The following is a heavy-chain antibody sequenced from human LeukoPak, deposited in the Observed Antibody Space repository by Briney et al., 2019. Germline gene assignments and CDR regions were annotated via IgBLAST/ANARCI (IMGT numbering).Heavy chain of an antibody. CDR3: AKSRYNYYGSGSTIDY. Sequence: GGSLRLSCVASGFTFSSYAMSWVRQAPGKELEWVSAISGSGGSTYYADSVKGRFTISRDNSKNTLYLQMNSLRAEDTAVYYCAKSRYNYYGSGSTIDYWGQGTLVTVSS. J-gene: IGHJ4*02. V-gene: IGHV3-23*01. CDR2: ISGSGGST. CDR1: GFTFSSYA. D-gene: IGHD3-10*01.